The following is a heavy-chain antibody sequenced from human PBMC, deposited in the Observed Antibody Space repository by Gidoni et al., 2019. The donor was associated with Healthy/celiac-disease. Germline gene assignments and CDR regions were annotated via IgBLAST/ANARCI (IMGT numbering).Heavy chain of an antibody. D-gene: IGHD3-22*01. V-gene: IGHV1-69*01. Sequence: IIPIFGTENYAQKFQGRVTITADESTSTAYMELSSLRSEDTAVYYCARAYFYDSSGYQVWFDPWGQGTLVTVSS. CDR3: ARAYFYDSSGYQVWFDP. J-gene: IGHJ5*02. CDR2: IIPIFGTE.